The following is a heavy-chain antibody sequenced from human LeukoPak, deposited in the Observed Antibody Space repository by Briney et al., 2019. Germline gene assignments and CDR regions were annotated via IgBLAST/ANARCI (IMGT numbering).Heavy chain of an antibody. CDR1: GGSISSSSYY. Sequence: SETLSLTCTVSGGSISSSSYYWGWIRQPPGKGLEWIGSIYYSGSTYYNPSLKSRVTISVDTSKNQFSLKLSSVTAADTAVYYCARAELELPRNPGTISQYYFDYWGQGTLVTVSS. CDR2: IYYSGST. V-gene: IGHV4-39*01. CDR3: ARAELELPRNPGTISQYYFDY. D-gene: IGHD1-7*01. J-gene: IGHJ4*02.